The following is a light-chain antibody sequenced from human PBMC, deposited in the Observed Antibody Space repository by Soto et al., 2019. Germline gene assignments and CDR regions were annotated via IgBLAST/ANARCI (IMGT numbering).Light chain of an antibody. CDR2: DAS. Sequence: DLQMTHSPATLSASVIERVTTTCRASQSISSWLAWYQQKPGKAPKLLIYDASSLESGVPSRFSGSGSGTEFTLIISSLQPDDFATYYCQQYKTSLLTFGGGTKVDTK. CDR1: QSISSW. J-gene: IGKJ4*01. CDR3: QQYKTSLLT. V-gene: IGKV1-5*01.